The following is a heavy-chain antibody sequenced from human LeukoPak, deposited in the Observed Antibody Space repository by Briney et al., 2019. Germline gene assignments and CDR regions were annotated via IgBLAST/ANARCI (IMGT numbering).Heavy chain of an antibody. D-gene: IGHD3-3*01. J-gene: IGHJ3*02. Sequence: SETLSLTCTVSGGSISSYYWSWIRQPPGKGPEWIGYIYYSGSTNYNPSLKSRVTISVDTSKNQFSLKLSSVTAADTAVYYCARGGMYYDFWSGSDAFDIWGQGTMVTVSS. CDR1: GGSISSYY. CDR2: IYYSGST. V-gene: IGHV4-59*01. CDR3: ARGGMYYDFWSGSDAFDI.